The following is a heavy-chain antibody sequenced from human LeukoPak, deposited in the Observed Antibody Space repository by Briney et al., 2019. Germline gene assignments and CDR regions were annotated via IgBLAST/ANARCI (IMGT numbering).Heavy chain of an antibody. D-gene: IGHD3-10*01. V-gene: IGHV3-23*01. CDR2: ISGSGGST. CDR1: GFTFSSYA. J-gene: IGHJ4*02. Sequence: GGSLRLSCAASGFTFSSYAMSWVRQAPGKGLEWVSAISGSGGSTYYADSVKGRFTISRDNSKNTLYLQMNSLRAEDTAVYYCARPLWFGELLIGYWGQGTLVTVSS. CDR3: ARPLWFGELLIGY.